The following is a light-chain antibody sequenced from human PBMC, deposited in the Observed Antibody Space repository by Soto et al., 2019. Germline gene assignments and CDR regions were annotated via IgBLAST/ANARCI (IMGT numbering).Light chain of an antibody. CDR3: SSYAGSFYG. V-gene: IGLV2-8*01. CDR1: SSDVGGYNY. CDR2: EVS. Sequence: QSALTQPPSASGSPGQSVTISCTGTSSDVGGYNYVSWYQQHPGKAPKLMIYEVSKRPSGVPDRFSGSKPGNTASLTVSGLQAEDEADYYCSSYAGSFYGFGTGTKVTVL. J-gene: IGLJ1*01.